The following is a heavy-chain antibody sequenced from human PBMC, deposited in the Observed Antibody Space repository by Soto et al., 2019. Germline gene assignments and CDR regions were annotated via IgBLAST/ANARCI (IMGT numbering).Heavy chain of an antibody. CDR3: ARDLADILTGYYSHDAFDI. CDR1: GGTFSSYA. V-gene: IGHV1-69*13. CDR2: IIPIFGTA. Sequence: SVKVSCKASGGTFSSYAISWVRQAPGQGLEWMGGIIPIFGTANYAQKFQGRVTITADESTSTAYMELSSLRSEDTAVYYRARDLADILTGYYSHDAFDIWGQGTMVTVSS. D-gene: IGHD3-9*01. J-gene: IGHJ3*02.